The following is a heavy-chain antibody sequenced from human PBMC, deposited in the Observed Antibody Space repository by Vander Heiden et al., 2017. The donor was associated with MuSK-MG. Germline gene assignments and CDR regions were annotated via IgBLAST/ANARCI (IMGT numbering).Heavy chain of an antibody. V-gene: IGHV1-69*06. J-gene: IGHJ4*02. D-gene: IGHD3-16*01. Sequence: QVQLVQSGAEVKKPGSSVKVSCKASGGTFNNYVFSWVRQAPGQVLEWVGGIIPMFDTTTYAQKFQGRVTITADKTTSAAYMQLSSLRSEDTAVYYCARGAENANFEYWGQGTLVAVSS. CDR2: IIPMFDTT. CDR1: GGTFNNYV. CDR3: ARGAENANFEY.